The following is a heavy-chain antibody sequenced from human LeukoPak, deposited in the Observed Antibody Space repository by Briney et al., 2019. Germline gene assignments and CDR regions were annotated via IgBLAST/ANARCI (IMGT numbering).Heavy chain of an antibody. CDR2: IKTKIDGGTT. CDR3: TTDHEWAGYFGSRKPYDY. D-gene: IGHD1-26*01. J-gene: IGHJ4*02. CDR1: GLSFSNDW. Sequence: GGSLRLSCTAYGLSFSNDWMSWVRKAAGKVLGWVGRIKTKIDGGTTDYAAPGKGRFTISRDDSRNTLYLHMNSLKTEDKAVYYCTTDHEWAGYFGSRKPYDYWGQGTLVTVSS. V-gene: IGHV3-15*01.